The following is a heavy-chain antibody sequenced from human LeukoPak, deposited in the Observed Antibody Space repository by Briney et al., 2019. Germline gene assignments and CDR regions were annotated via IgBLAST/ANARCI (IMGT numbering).Heavy chain of an antibody. Sequence: ASVKVSCKASGYTFTSYGISWVRQAPGQGLEWMGWISAYNGNTNYAQKLQGRVTMTRDTSTSTVYMELSSLRSADTAVYYCARDQGIAVAVFPYYYGMDVWGQGTTVTVSS. J-gene: IGHJ6*02. D-gene: IGHD6-19*01. CDR2: ISAYNGNT. V-gene: IGHV1-18*01. CDR3: ARDQGIAVAVFPYYYGMDV. CDR1: GYTFTSYG.